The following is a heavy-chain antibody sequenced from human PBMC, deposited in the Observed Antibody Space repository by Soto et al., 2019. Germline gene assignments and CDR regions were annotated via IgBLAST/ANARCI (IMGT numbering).Heavy chain of an antibody. D-gene: IGHD3-10*01. CDR1: GVSISSYY. V-gene: IGHV4-59*08. Sequence: SETLSLTCTVSGVSISSYYWSWIRQPPGKGLEWIGYIYYSGSTNYNPSLKSRVTISVDTSKNQFSLKLSSVTAADTAVYYCARASMVRGVQAYYYYMDVWGKGTTVTVSS. CDR3: ARASMVRGVQAYYYYMDV. CDR2: IYYSGST. J-gene: IGHJ6*03.